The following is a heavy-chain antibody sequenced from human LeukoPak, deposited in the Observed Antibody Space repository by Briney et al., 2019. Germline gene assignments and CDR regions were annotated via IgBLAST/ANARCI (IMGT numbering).Heavy chain of an antibody. D-gene: IGHD1-7*01. CDR2: VSGSESNT. J-gene: IGHJ4*01. V-gene: IGHV3-23*01. CDR1: GFTFSSYA. CDR3: AKIGPNNWNYGPSFDY. Sequence: GGSLRLSCAASGFTFSSYAVSWVRQTPGKGLEWVSSVSGSESNTYYADSVKGRFTISRDNSKNTLNLQMNSLRAEDTAVYYCAKIGPNNWNYGPSFDYWGQGTLVTVSS.